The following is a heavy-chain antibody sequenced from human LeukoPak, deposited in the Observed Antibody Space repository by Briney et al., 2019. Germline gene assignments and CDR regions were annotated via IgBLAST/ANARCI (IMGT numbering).Heavy chain of an antibody. D-gene: IGHD3-3*01. CDR2: ISSSSSTI. V-gene: IGHV3-48*01. Sequence: PGGSLRLSCAASGFTFSSYSMNWVRQAPGKGLEWVSYISSSSSTIYYADSVKGRFTISRDNAKNSLYLQMNSLSAEDTAVYYCAAGGITIFGVGSRNWGQGTLVTVSS. CDR1: GFTFSSYS. CDR3: AAGGITIFGVGSRN. J-gene: IGHJ4*02.